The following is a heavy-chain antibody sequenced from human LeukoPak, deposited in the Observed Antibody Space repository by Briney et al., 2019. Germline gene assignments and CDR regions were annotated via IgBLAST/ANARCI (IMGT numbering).Heavy chain of an antibody. J-gene: IGHJ4*02. CDR3: ARFSGSYAPDHFDY. CDR2: INHSGST. V-gene: IGHV4-34*01. CDR1: GGSFSGYY. D-gene: IGHD1-26*01. Sequence: PSETLSLTCAVYGGSFSGYYWSWIRQPPGKGLEWIGEINHSGSTNYNPSLKSRVTTSVDTSKNQFSLKLSSVTAADTAVYYCARFSGSYAPDHFDYWGQGTLVTVSS.